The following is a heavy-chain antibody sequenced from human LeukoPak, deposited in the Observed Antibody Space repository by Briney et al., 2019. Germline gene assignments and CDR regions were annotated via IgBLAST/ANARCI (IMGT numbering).Heavy chain of an antibody. J-gene: IGHJ2*01. CDR2: IWDDGSNK. CDR1: AFNFSDYD. V-gene: IGHV3-33*03. CDR3: AKERGGQDWYFDL. Sequence: GGALRLSCTASAFNFSDYDMVWVRQAPGKGLEGVAVIWDDGSNKHYADSVKGRFTISRDNSKNTLYLQMNSLRAEDTAMYYCAKERGGQDWYFDLWGRGALVTVSS. D-gene: IGHD3-10*01.